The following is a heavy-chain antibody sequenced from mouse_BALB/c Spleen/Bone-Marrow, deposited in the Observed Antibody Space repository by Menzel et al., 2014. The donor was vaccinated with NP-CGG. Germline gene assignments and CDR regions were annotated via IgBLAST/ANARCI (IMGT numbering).Heavy chain of an antibody. D-gene: IGHD1-1*02. Sequence: QVQLQQSGPELVKPGAPVKISCRASGYVFSSSWMNWVKQRPGQGLEWIGRIYPGDGNTNYNGKFKGKATLTADTSSSTAYMQISSLTSVDSAVYFCARRRTFITSVVDYFDVWGAGTTVTVSS. J-gene: IGHJ1*01. V-gene: IGHV1-82*01. CDR1: GYVFSSSW. CDR2: IYPGDGNT. CDR3: ARRRTFITSVVDYFDV.